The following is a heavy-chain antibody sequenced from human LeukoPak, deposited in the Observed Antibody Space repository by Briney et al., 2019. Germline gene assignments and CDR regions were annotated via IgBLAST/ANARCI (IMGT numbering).Heavy chain of an antibody. CDR1: GFAFSDYA. V-gene: IGHV3-21*01. Sequence: GGSLRLSCAASGFAFSDYAMNWVRQAPGKGLEWLSSITDSSTYIYYADSVKGRFTISRDNAKNSLYLQMNSLRAEDTAVYFCARRYCSRTNCFAFDSWGQGTLVTVSS. J-gene: IGHJ4*02. CDR3: ARRYCSRTNCFAFDS. CDR2: ITDSSTYI. D-gene: IGHD2-2*01.